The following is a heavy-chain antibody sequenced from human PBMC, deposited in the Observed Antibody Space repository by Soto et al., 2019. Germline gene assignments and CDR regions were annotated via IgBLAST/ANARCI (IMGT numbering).Heavy chain of an antibody. CDR3: ARMLPRYYYGSGIYNWFDP. J-gene: IGHJ5*02. D-gene: IGHD3-10*01. CDR1: GYTFTSYA. CDR2: INAGNGNT. Sequence: QVQLVQSGAEVKKPGASVKVSCKASGYTFTSYAMHWVRQAPGQRLEWMGWINAGNGNTKYSQKFQGRVTITRDTXXSXAXXELSSLRSEDTAVYYCARMLPRYYYGSGIYNWFDPWGQGTLVTVSS. V-gene: IGHV1-3*01.